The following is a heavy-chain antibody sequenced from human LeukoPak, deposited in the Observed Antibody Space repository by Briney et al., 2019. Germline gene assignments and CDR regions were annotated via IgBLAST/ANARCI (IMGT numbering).Heavy chain of an antibody. Sequence: GESLKISCKGSGYTFTTYWIVWVRQMPGKGLEWMGIIYPGDSDTRYSPSFQGQVTISADKSISTAYLQWSTLKASDTAIYYCARHHSGGYNVFLDYWGQGTLVTVSS. CDR2: IYPGDSDT. J-gene: IGHJ4*02. D-gene: IGHD1-26*01. CDR3: ARHHSGGYNVFLDY. CDR1: GYTFTTYW. V-gene: IGHV5-51*01.